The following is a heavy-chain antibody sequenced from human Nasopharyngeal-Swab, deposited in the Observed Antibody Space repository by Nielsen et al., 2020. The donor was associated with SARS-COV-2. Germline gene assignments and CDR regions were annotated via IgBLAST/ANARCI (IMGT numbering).Heavy chain of an antibody. CDR3: ARDLQHITIFGVGEGMDDY. D-gene: IGHD3-3*01. CDR2: IIPIFGSA. Sequence: VKVSCKASGGTFSSYAISRVRQAPGQGLEWMGGIIPIFGSANYAQKFQGRVTITADESTRTAYMELSSLRSEDTAVYYCARDLQHITIFGVGEGMDDYWGQGTLVTVSS. J-gene: IGHJ4*02. CDR1: GGTFSSYA. V-gene: IGHV1-69*01.